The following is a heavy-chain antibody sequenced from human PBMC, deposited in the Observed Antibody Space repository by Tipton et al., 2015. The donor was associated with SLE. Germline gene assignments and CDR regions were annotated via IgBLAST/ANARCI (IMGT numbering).Heavy chain of an antibody. CDR1: GFSFSTYK. V-gene: IGHV3-30*04. J-gene: IGHJ4*02. Sequence: SLRLSCAASGFSFSTYKMKWVRQAPGKGLEWVAVISLDGSNKYYADSVKGRFTISKDNSRNTLYLEMNSLRAEDTALYYCARDSRWLPDYWGQGTLVTVSS. D-gene: IGHD5-12*01. CDR2: ISLDGSNK. CDR3: ARDSRWLPDY.